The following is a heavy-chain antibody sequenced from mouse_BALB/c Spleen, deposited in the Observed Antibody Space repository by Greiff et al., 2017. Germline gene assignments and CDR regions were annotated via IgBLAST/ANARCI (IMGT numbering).Heavy chain of an antibody. CDR3: ARLGGYSAWFAY. V-gene: IGHV5-12-1*01. D-gene: IGHD2-3*01. Sequence: DVQLVESGGGLVKPGGSLKLSCAASGFAFSSYDMSWVRQTPEKRLEWVAYISSGGGSTYYPDTVKGRFTISRDNAKNTLYLQMSSLKSEDTAMYYCARLGGYSAWFAYWGQGTLVTVSA. J-gene: IGHJ3*01. CDR1: GFAFSSYD. CDR2: ISSGGGST.